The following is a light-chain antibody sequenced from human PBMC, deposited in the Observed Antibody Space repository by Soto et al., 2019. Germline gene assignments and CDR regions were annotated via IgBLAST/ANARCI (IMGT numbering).Light chain of an antibody. CDR3: QQYDKWPPIT. V-gene: IGKV3-15*01. CDR2: GAS. Sequence: VVLTQSPGTLSLSPGERATLSCRASQSVSSRLAWYQHKPGQAPRLLISGASTRATGIPARFSGSGSGTEFTLTISSLQSEDFAVYYCQQYDKWPPITFGQGTRLEI. J-gene: IGKJ5*01. CDR1: QSVSSR.